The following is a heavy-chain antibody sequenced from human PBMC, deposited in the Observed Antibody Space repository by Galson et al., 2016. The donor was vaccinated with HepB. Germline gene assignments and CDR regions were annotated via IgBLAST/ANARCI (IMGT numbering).Heavy chain of an antibody. V-gene: IGHV3-30*18. D-gene: IGHD2/OR15-2a*01. Sequence: SLRLSCAASGFTFSNRGMHWVRQAPGKGLEWMAADSMDGRRKFYADSVKGRFTISRDNSNNMLFLQMNSLRADDTAVYYCAKRHEYCPPVGCSVDYWGQGTLVSVSS. CDR2: DSMDGRRK. CDR3: AKRHEYCPPVGCSVDY. CDR1: GFTFSNRG. J-gene: IGHJ4*02.